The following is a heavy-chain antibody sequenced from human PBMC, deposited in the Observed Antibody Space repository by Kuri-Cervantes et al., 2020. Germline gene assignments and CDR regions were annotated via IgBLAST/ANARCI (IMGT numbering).Heavy chain of an antibody. V-gene: IGHV1-18*01. Sequence: ASVKVSCKASGYTFTSYGISWVRQAPGQGLEWMGWISAYNGNTNYAQKLQGRVTMTTDTSTSTAYMELSSLRSEDTAVYYCARVGLVRGENWFDPWGQGTLVTVSS. CDR1: GYTFTSYG. D-gene: IGHD3-10*01. J-gene: IGHJ5*02. CDR3: ARVGLVRGENWFDP. CDR2: ISAYNGNT.